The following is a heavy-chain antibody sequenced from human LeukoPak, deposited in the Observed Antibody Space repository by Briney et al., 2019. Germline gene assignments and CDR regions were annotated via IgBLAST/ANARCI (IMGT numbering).Heavy chain of an antibody. V-gene: IGHV3-48*02. CDR3: ATNSDYRFEY. Sequence: GGSLRLSCAASGFTFSNYSMNWVRQAPGKGLEWVSYISSSSSTIYYADSVKGRFTISRDNAKNSLFLQMNSLRDEDTAVYYCATNSDYRFEYWGQGTLVTVSS. J-gene: IGHJ4*02. D-gene: IGHD3-22*01. CDR1: GFTFSNYS. CDR2: ISSSSSTI.